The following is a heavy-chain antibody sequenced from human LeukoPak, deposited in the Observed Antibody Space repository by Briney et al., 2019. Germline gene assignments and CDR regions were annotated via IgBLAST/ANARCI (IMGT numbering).Heavy chain of an antibody. J-gene: IGHJ6*02. V-gene: IGHV1-46*01. CDR2: INPSGGST. Sequence: ASVKASCKASGYNFISYYIHWVRQAPGQGLEWMGIINPSGGSTSYAQKFQDRVTMTRDASTSTVYMELSSLKSEDTAVYYCAREDVVLVDAVRYYYYGMDVWGQGTTVTVSS. D-gene: IGHD2-8*01. CDR3: AREDVVLVDAVRYYYYGMDV. CDR1: GYNFISYY.